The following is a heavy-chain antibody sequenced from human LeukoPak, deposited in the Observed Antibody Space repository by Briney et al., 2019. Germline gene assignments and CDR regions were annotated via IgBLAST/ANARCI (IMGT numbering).Heavy chain of an antibody. D-gene: IGHD3-10*01. J-gene: IGHJ5*02. V-gene: IGHV3-23*01. CDR2: ISGSGGST. CDR3: AKDMVRGVMWFDP. CDR1: GFTFSSYA. Sequence: PGGSLRLSCAASGFTFSSYAMSWVRQAPGKGLEWVSAISGSGGSTYYADSAKGRFTISTDNSKKTLYLRMNGLRSEDTAVYYCAKDMVRGVMWFDPGGQGTLVTVSS.